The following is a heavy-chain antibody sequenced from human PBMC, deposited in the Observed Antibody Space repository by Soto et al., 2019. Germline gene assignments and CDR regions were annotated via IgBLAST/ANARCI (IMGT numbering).Heavy chain of an antibody. CDR1: GFTFSSYS. J-gene: IGHJ4*02. Sequence: QVQLVQSGGGVVQPGRSLRLSCAASGFTFSSYSLHWVRQAPGKGLEWVAIISYDGNNKYYADSVKGRFTISTDNSKNALYLQMNSLRAEDTAVYYCASEPAQYNWDDVFASYWGQGTLVTVSS. V-gene: IGHV3-30-3*01. CDR2: ISYDGNNK. D-gene: IGHD1-1*01. CDR3: ASEPAQYNWDDVFASY.